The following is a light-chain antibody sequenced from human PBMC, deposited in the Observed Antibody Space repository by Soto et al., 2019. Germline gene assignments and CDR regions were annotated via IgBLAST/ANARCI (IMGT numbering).Light chain of an antibody. CDR1: ISDVGGYNY. V-gene: IGLV2-11*01. J-gene: IGLJ1*01. CDR3: CSYAGRYTYV. CDR2: DVS. Sequence: QSAMTQPRSVSGSPGPSVTISCTGAISDVGGYNYVSWYQQHPGKAPKLMIYDVSKRPSGVPDRFSGSKSGNTASLTISGLQTEDEADYYCCSYAGRYTYVFGTGTKVTVL.